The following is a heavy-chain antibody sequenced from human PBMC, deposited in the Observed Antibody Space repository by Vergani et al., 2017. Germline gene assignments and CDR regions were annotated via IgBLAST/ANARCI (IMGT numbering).Heavy chain of an antibody. CDR3: ARDASGDSLTTDC. D-gene: IGHD3-9*01. CDR2: ISTRSSYI. Sequence: VQLVESGGGLVKPGGSLRLSCAASGFTFSSYSMNWVRQAPGKGLEWVSSISTRSSYIYYADSVKGRFTISRDNAKNSLYLQMNSLRAEDTAVYYCARDASGDSLTTDCWGQGTLVTVSS. J-gene: IGHJ4*02. CDR1: GFTFSSYS. V-gene: IGHV3-21*01.